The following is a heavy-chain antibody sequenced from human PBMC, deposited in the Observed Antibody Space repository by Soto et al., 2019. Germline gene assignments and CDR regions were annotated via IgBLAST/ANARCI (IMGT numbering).Heavy chain of an antibody. V-gene: IGHV4-59*01. D-gene: IGHD3-22*01. Sequence: QVQLQESGPGLVKPSETLSLTCTVSGGSISSYYWSWIRQPPGKGLEWIGYIYYSGSTNYNPSLKSRVTISVDTSKNQFSLKLSSVTAADTAVYYCVRQGMGSGYYYGVSYYGMDVWGQGTTVTVSS. J-gene: IGHJ6*02. CDR1: GGSISSYY. CDR2: IYYSGST. CDR3: VRQGMGSGYYYGVSYYGMDV.